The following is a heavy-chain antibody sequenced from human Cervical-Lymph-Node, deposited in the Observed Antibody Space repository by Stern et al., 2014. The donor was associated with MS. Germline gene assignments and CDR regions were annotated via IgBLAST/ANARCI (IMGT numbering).Heavy chain of an antibody. D-gene: IGHD3-22*01. CDR3: AHRRVISVKYYYDSSGYSGTFDY. CDR1: GFSLSTSGVG. CDR2: LYWAADK. Sequence: QIPLKESGPTLVKPTQTLTLTCTFSGFSLSTSGVGVGWIRQPPGKALEWLALLYWAADKRYSPSLKSRLTITKDTSKNQVVLTMTNMDPVDTATYYCAHRRVISVKYYYDSSGYSGTFDYWGQGTLVTVSS. J-gene: IGHJ4*02. V-gene: IGHV2-5*02.